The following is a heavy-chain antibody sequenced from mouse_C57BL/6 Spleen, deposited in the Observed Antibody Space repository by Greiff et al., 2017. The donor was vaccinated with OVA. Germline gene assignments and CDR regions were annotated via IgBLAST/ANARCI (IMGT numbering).Heavy chain of an antibody. V-gene: IGHV1-15*01. Sequence: VKLQESGAELVRPGASVTLSCKASGYTFTDYEMHWVKQTPVHGLEWIGAIDPETGGTAYNQKFKGKAILTADKSSSTAYMELRSLTSEDSAVYYCTRSYYRYWGQGTTLTVSS. CDR1: GYTFTDYE. D-gene: IGHD2-14*01. J-gene: IGHJ2*01. CDR2: IDPETGGT. CDR3: TRSYYRY.